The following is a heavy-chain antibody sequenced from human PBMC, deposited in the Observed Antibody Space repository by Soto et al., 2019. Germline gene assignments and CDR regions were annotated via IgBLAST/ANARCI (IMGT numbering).Heavy chain of an antibody. Sequence: SQTLSLTCAISGDSVPSNSAAWNWIRQSPSRGLEWLGRTYYRSKWFNDYAVSVKSRITINPDTSKNQFSLHLNSVTPEDTAVYFCARERKQLLVTAYQYYYALDVWGQGTTVTVSS. CDR3: ARERKQLLVTAYQYYYALDV. V-gene: IGHV6-1*01. D-gene: IGHD1-26*01. CDR1: GDSVPSNSAA. CDR2: TYYRSKWFN. J-gene: IGHJ6*02.